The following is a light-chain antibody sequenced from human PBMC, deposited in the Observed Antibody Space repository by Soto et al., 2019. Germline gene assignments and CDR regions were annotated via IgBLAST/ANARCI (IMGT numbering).Light chain of an antibody. V-gene: IGLV2-23*01. J-gene: IGLJ1*01. CDR1: SSDAGSYNL. Sequence: QSALTQPASVSGSPGQSITISCTGTSSDAGSYNLVSWYQQHPGKAPKLIISEGSERPSGVSTRFSGSKSGNTASLTISGLQAEDEADYYCCSFARGSSYVFGTGTKVTVL. CDR3: CSFARGSSYV. CDR2: EGS.